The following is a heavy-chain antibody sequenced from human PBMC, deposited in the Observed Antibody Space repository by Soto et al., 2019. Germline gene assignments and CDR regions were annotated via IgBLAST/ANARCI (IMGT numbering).Heavy chain of an antibody. CDR1: GFTFSNAW. J-gene: IGHJ4*02. Sequence: GGSLRLSCAASGFTFSNAWMSWVRQAPGKGLEWVGRIKSKTDGGTTDYAAPVKGRFTISRDDSKKTLYLQMNSLKTEDTAVYYCTTDQRVEILWFGEAGPDYWGQGTLVTVSS. D-gene: IGHD3-10*01. V-gene: IGHV3-15*01. CDR2: IKSKTDGGTT. CDR3: TTDQRVEILWFGEAGPDY.